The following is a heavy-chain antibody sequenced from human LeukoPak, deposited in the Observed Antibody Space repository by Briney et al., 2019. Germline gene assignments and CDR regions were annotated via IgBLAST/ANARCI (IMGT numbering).Heavy chain of an antibody. CDR3: ARIRDSGSYYYYYGMDV. J-gene: IGHJ6*02. CDR1: GFTFSSYA. CDR2: ISRSSSTI. Sequence: GGSLRLSCAASGFTFSSYAMSWVRQAPGKGLEWVSYISRSSSTILYADSVKGRFTISRDKAKHSVYLQMNSLRDEDTAVYYCARIRDSGSYYYYYGMDVWGQGTTVTVSS. D-gene: IGHD1-26*01. V-gene: IGHV3-48*02.